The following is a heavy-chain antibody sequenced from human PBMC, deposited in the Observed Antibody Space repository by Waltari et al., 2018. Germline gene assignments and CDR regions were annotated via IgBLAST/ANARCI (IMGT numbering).Heavy chain of an antibody. CDR3: AREGTYCSGGSCYSEGFDY. Sequence: EVQLVQSGAEVKKPGESLKISCKGSGYSFTSYWIGWVRQMPGKGLEWMGIIYPGDSDTRYSPSFQGQVTISADKSISTAYLQWSSLKASDTAMYYCAREGTYCSGGSCYSEGFDYWGQGTLVTVSS. V-gene: IGHV5-51*01. CDR2: IYPGDSDT. CDR1: GYSFTSYW. D-gene: IGHD2-15*01. J-gene: IGHJ4*02.